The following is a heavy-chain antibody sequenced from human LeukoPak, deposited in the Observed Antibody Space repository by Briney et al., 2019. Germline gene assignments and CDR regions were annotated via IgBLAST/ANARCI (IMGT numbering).Heavy chain of an antibody. D-gene: IGHD6-13*01. J-gene: IGHJ5*02. CDR1: GFTFRNYA. Sequence: GGSLRLSCAASGFTFRNYAMHWVRQAPGSGLEWLTAISYDGRNRSSADSVKGRFTISRDNSKNTLYLQMNSLKAEDTAVYYCAKDLRYSRSWPYWFDPWGQGTLVTVSS. CDR2: ISYDGRNR. V-gene: IGHV3-30*04. CDR3: AKDLRYSRSWPYWFDP.